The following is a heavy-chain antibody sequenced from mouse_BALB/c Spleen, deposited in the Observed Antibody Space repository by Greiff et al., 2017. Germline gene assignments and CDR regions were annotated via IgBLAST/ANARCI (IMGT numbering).Heavy chain of an antibody. CDR1: GYSITSGYS. V-gene: IGHV3-1*02. CDR3: ARSDSYCNYYFDY. D-gene: IGHD2-1*01. J-gene: IGHJ2*01. CDR2: IHYSGST. Sequence: EVQLQQSGPDLVKPSQSLSLTCTVTGYSITSGYSWPWIRQFPGNKLEWMGYIHYSGSTNYNPSLKSRISITRDTSKNQFFLQFNSVTTEDTATYYCARSDSYCNYYFDYGGQGTTLTGSS.